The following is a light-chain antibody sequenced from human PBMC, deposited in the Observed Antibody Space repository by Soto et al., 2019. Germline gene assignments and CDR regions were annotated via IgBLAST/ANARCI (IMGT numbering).Light chain of an antibody. CDR2: DAS. Sequence: EIWLTQSPATLSLSPGERATLSCRASQSVSSYLAWYQQKPGQAPRLLIYDASNRATGIPARFSGSGSGTDFTLTISSLEPEDFAVYYCQQRRTFGQGTRLEIK. CDR3: QQRRT. CDR1: QSVSSY. J-gene: IGKJ5*01. V-gene: IGKV3-11*01.